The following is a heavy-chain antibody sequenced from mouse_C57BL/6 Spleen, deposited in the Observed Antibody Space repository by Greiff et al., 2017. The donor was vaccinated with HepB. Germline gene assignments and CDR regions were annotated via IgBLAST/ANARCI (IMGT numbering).Heavy chain of an antibody. CDR2: IHPNSGST. J-gene: IGHJ4*01. D-gene: IGHD1-1*01. CDR1: GYTFTSYW. CDR3: ASGITTVVATDAMDY. Sequence: QVQLQQPGAELVKPGASVKLSCKASGYTFTSYWMHWVKQRPGQGLEWIGMIHPNSGSTNYNEKFKSKATLTVDKSSSTAYMQLSSLTSEDSAVYYCASGITTVVATDAMDYWGQGTSVTVSS. V-gene: IGHV1-64*01.